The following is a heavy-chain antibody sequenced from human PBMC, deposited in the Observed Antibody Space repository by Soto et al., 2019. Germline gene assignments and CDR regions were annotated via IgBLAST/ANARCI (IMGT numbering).Heavy chain of an antibody. CDR3: TRGLNPMDV. V-gene: IGHV3-49*04. CDR2: IRSEAFGGTR. Sequence: GVLRLSCAASGFTFGDYAMNWVRLAPGKGLEWVGFIRSEAFGGTREYAPSVKGRFTISRDDSKSIAYLQMNSLKTDDTALYYCTRGLNPMDVWGQGTTVTVSS. J-gene: IGHJ6*02. CDR1: GFTFGDYA.